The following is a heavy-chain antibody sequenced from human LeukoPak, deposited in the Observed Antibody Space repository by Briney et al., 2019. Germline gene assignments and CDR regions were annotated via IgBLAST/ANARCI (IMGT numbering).Heavy chain of an antibody. CDR1: GYTFTSYY. V-gene: IGHV1-46*01. Sequence: GASVKVSCTASGYTFTSYYMHWVRQAPGQGLEWMGIINPSGGSTSYAQKFQGRVTMTRDTSTSTVYMELSSLRSEDTAVYYCARALEFERAVALFDYWGQGTLVTVSS. CDR2: INPSGGST. J-gene: IGHJ4*02. CDR3: ARALEFERAVALFDY. D-gene: IGHD6-19*01.